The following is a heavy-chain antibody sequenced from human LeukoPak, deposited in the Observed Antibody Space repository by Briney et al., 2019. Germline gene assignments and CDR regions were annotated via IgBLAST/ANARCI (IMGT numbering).Heavy chain of an antibody. V-gene: IGHV3-21*05. J-gene: IGHJ4*02. CDR3: ARDRRGRGIAVAGMGY. D-gene: IGHD6-19*01. CDR2: ISSSSSYI. CDR1: GFTFNIYW. Sequence: PGGSLRLSCAASGFTFNIYWMTWVRQAPGKGLEWVSYISSSSSYIYYADPVKGRFTISRDNAKNSLYLQVNSLRAEDTAIYYCARDRRGRGIAVAGMGYWGQGTLVTVSS.